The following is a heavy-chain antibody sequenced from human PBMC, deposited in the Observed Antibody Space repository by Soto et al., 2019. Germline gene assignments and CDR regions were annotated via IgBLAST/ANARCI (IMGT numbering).Heavy chain of an antibody. V-gene: IGHV1-18*01. Sequence: GASVKVSCKASGYTFTSYGISWVRQAPGQGLEWMGWISAYNGNTNYAQKLQGRVTMTTDTSTSTAYMELRSLRSDDTAVYYCARRSGCYSYYGMDVWGQGTTVTVSS. J-gene: IGHJ6*02. D-gene: IGHD6-19*01. CDR3: ARRSGCYSYYGMDV. CDR2: ISAYNGNT. CDR1: GYTFTSYG.